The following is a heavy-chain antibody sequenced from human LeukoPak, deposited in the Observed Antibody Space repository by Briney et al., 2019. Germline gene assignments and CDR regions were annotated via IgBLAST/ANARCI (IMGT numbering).Heavy chain of an antibody. V-gene: IGHV4-39*01. CDR1: GGSISSSSHS. J-gene: IGHJ4*02. Sequence: PSETLSLTCTVSGGSISSSSHSWSWLRQPPGKGLEWIASINYSGSTYYNPSLKSRVTISVDTSKNQFSLKLSSVTAADTAVFYCVRYVVSGSGIYYFDYWGQGTLVTVSS. D-gene: IGHD3-10*01. CDR2: INYSGST. CDR3: VRYVVSGSGIYYFDY.